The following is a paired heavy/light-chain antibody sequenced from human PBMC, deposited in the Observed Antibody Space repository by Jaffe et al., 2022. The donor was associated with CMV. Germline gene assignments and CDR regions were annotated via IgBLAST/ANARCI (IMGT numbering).Heavy chain of an antibody. V-gene: IGHV5-51*01. CDR3: ARPARRGISAWFDY. J-gene: IGHJ4*02. CDR2: IYPSDSHT. Sequence: EVQLVQSGAEVKKPGESLKISCKASGYNFTSYWIAWVRQMPEKGLEWMGIIYPSDSHTRYSPSFQGHVTISADKSTSTAYLQWTSLKASDIGMYYCARPARRGISAWFDYWGQGTLVTVSS. CDR1: GYNFTSYW. D-gene: IGHD6-19*01.
Light chain of an antibody. CDR1: QSLLFRSDNKNY. CDR2: WAS. CDR3: HQYFGPPPWA. Sequence: DIVMTQSPDSLAVSLGERTTINCKSSQSLLFRSDNKNYLAWYQQKPGQPPKVLIYWASTRASGAPDRFSGSGSGTDFTLTISGLQAEDVAVYYCHQYFGPPPWAFGQGTRVEIK. V-gene: IGKV4-1*01. J-gene: IGKJ1*01.